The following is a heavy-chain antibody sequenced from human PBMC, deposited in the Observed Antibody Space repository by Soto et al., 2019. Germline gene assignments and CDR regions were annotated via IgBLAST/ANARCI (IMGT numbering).Heavy chain of an antibody. CDR3: TKDRVPDGIYSFDF. J-gene: IGHJ4*02. D-gene: IGHD2-15*01. CDR2: IDLGDTKR. Sequence: GGSLRLSCAASGFSFRDYSMNWVRQAPGKGLEWVAFIDLGDTKRDYRDSVRGRFIVSKDKSKKTVYLQMNSLRVEDTAIYYCTKDRVPDGIYSFDFWGQGALVTVSS. CDR1: GFSFRDYS. V-gene: IGHV3-23*03.